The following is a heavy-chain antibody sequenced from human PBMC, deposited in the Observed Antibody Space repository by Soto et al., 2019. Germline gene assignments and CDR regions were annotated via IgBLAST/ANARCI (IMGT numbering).Heavy chain of an antibody. J-gene: IGHJ4*02. CDR2: IYSGGNT. D-gene: IGHD3-10*01. Sequence: EVQLVESGGGLIQPGGSLRLSCAASGFTVSSNYMSWVRQAPGKGLEWVSVIYSGGNTYYADSVKGRFTISRDNSKNTLYLQMNSLRAEDTAVYYCARGGRGVLWFGEYDYWGQGTLVTVSS. CDR3: ARGGRGVLWFGEYDY. CDR1: GFTVSSNY. V-gene: IGHV3-53*01.